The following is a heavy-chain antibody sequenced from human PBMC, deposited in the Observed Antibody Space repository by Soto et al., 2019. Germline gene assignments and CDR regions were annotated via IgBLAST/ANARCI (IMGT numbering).Heavy chain of an antibody. D-gene: IGHD6-13*01. V-gene: IGHV1-58*02. J-gene: IGHJ6*03. CDR3: SSSARRYSSIRSGYMDV. Sequence: GASVKVSCKASGFTFTSSAMPWVRQARGQSLERIGWIVVGSGNTNDAQKFQEIVTIIRDMATSSAYMELSSLRSEDTSVYYFSSSARRYSSIRSGYMDVWGKGTTVTVSS. CDR2: IVVGSGNT. CDR1: GFTFTSSA.